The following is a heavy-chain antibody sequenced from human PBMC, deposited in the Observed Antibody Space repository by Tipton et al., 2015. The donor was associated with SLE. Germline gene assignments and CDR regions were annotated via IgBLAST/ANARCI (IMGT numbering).Heavy chain of an antibody. CDR3: ARGGIAYPWAFDI. Sequence: LRLSCTVSGGSISSYYWSWIRQPPGKGLEWIGYIYTSGSTNYNPSLKSRVTISVDTSKNQFPLKLSSVTAADTAVYYCARGGIAYPWAFDIWGQGTMVTVSS. V-gene: IGHV4-4*08. J-gene: IGHJ3*02. CDR2: IYTSGST. CDR1: GGSISSYY. D-gene: IGHD6-13*01.